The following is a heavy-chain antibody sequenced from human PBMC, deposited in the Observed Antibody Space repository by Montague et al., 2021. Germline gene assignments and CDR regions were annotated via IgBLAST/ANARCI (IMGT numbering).Heavy chain of an antibody. CDR3: VTNNWERQTRNYYEQ. D-gene: IGHD1-20*01. J-gene: IGHJ4*02. CDR2: TNHRGTI. Sequence: SETLSLTCDISVDSITDYYWGWLRQTPGKGLEWIAYTNHRGTIKSNPSLKTRVTLSVDTSKSQLSLTLQSVTAADTAVYYCVTNNWERQTRNYYEQWGPGILVSVSS. CDR1: VDSITDYY. V-gene: IGHV4-34*01.